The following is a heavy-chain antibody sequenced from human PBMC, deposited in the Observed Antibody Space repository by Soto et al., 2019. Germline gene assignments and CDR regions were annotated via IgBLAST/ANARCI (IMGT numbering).Heavy chain of an antibody. CDR2: INHSGST. CDR1: GGSFSDYS. J-gene: IGHJ5*02. D-gene: IGHD3-10*01. V-gene: IGHV4-34*01. Sequence: PSETLSLTCAIYGGSFSDYSWSWIRQPPGKGLEWIGEINHSGSTNYSPSLKSRVTISVDTSKNQFSLNVSSVTAADTAVYYCAREVPGSGMHHSGQATLVTVSS. CDR3: AREVPGSGMHH.